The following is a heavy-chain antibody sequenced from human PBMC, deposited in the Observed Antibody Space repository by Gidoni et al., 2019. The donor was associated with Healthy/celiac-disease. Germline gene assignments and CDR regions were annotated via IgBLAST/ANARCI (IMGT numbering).Heavy chain of an antibody. J-gene: IGHJ5*02. D-gene: IGHD3-22*01. CDR3: ARAQGRYYYDSMNWFDP. CDR1: GYTFTSYG. Sequence: QVQLVQSGAEVKKPGASVKVSCKASGYTFTSYGISWVRQAPGQGLEWMGWISAYNGNTNYAQKLQGRVTMTTDTSTSTAYMELRSLRSADTAVYYCARAQGRYYYDSMNWFDPWGQGTLVTVSS. V-gene: IGHV1-18*01. CDR2: ISAYNGNT.